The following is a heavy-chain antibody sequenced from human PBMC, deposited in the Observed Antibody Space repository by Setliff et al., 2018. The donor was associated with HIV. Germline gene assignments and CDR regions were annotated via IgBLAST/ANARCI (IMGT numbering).Heavy chain of an antibody. CDR2: INLVTGKT. D-gene: IGHD3-16*01. V-gene: IGHV1-3*01. Sequence: ASVKVSCKPSGYTFSSSHDLHWVRQVPGQGLEWMGWINLVTGKTEYLQKFQGRATIIRDTSASTASTAYMEMSSLSSEDTAVYYCANGGSGGQFDYWGRGTLVTVSS. CDR1: GYTFSSSHD. CDR3: ANGGSGGQFDY. J-gene: IGHJ4*02.